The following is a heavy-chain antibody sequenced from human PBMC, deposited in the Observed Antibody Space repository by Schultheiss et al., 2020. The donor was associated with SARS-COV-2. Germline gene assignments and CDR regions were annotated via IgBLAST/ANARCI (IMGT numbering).Heavy chain of an antibody. CDR1: GFTFSSYS. J-gene: IGHJ6*02. CDR2: ISSSSSYI. V-gene: IGHV3-21*01. CDR3: ARDGVMVYAMYYYYYGMDV. Sequence: GGSLRLSCAASGFTFSSYSMNWVRQAPGKGLEWVSSISSSSSYIYYADSVKGRFTISRDNAKNSLYLQMNSLRAEDTAVYYCARDGVMVYAMYYYYYGMDVWGQGTTVTVSS. D-gene: IGHD2-8*01.